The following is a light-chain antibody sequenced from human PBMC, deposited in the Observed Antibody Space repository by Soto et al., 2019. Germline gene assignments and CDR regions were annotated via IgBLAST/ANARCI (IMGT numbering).Light chain of an antibody. CDR1: QSVTSNF. Sequence: EIVMTQSPSTLSVSPRERATLSCRASQSVTSNFLAWYQQEPGQAPRLLIYGASSRATGIPDRFSGSGSGTDFTFTINRLEPEDFAVYYCQQYATSSWTFGQGTRWIS. CDR3: QQYATSSWT. CDR2: GAS. J-gene: IGKJ1*01. V-gene: IGKV3-20*01.